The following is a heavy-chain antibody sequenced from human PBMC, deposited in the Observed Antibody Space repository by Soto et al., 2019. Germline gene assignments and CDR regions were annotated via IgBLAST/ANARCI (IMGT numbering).Heavy chain of an antibody. Sequence: QVQLQESGPGLVKPSETLSLTCSVSGGSISSYYWSWIRQPPGKGLEWIGYIYYTGSTNYNPSLKSRVTISVDTSKNQFSLKVSSVTAADTAVYYCARTRNWGSSYFDYWGQGTLVTVSS. CDR2: IYYTGST. CDR1: GGSISSYY. J-gene: IGHJ4*02. V-gene: IGHV4-59*01. D-gene: IGHD7-27*01. CDR3: ARTRNWGSSYFDY.